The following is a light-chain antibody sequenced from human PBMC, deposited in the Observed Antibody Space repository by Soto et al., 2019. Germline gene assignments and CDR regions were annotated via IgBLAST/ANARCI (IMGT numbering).Light chain of an antibody. CDR1: SSDVGSYNL. Sequence: QSALTQPASVSGSPGQSITISCTGTSSDVGSYNLVSWYQQHPGKAPKLMIYEDNKRPSGVSNRFSGSKSGNTASLTISGLQAEDEADYYCCSYAGSNTLDVFGTGTKLTVL. CDR3: CSYAGSNTLDV. CDR2: EDN. J-gene: IGLJ1*01. V-gene: IGLV2-23*01.